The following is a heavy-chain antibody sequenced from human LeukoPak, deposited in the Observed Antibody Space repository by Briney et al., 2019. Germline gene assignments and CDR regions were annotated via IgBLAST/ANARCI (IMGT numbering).Heavy chain of an antibody. CDR2: ISAYNGNT. CDR1: GYTFTSYG. D-gene: IGHD6-19*01. J-gene: IGHJ4*02. V-gene: IGHV1-18*01. Sequence: ASVKVSCKASGYTFTSYGISWVRQAPGQGLEWMGWISAYNGNTNYAQKLQGRVTMTTDTSTSTAYMELRSLRSDDTAVYYCARLLFAVAVKAPLGYGGQGTPVTVSS. CDR3: ARLLFAVAVKAPLGY.